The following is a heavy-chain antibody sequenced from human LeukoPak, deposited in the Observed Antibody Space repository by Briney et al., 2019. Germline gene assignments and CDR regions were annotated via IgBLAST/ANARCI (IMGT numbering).Heavy chain of an antibody. V-gene: IGHV1-2*02. CDR3: AREVRVVRHWFDP. D-gene: IGHD3-10*01. J-gene: IGHJ5*02. CDR1: GYTFTDYY. CDR2: INPNSGGT. Sequence: ASVKVSCKASGYTFTDYYMHWVRQAPGQGLEWMGWINPNSGGTNYAQKFQGRVTMTRDTSISTSYMELSRLRSDDTAVYYCAREVRVVRHWFDPWGQGTLVTVSS.